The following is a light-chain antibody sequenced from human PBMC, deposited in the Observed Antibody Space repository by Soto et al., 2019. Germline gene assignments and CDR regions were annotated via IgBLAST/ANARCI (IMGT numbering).Light chain of an antibody. CDR1: SSDIGGYSY. J-gene: IGLJ1*01. V-gene: IGLV2-8*01. Sequence: QSVLTQPPSASGSPGQSVTIPCTGTSSDIGGYSYVSWYQRHPGKAPKLMIYEVTKRPSGVPDRFSGSKSGNTASLTVSGFQAEDEADYYCSSYAGSNNLYVFGTGTKVTVL. CDR3: SSYAGSNNLYV. CDR2: EVT.